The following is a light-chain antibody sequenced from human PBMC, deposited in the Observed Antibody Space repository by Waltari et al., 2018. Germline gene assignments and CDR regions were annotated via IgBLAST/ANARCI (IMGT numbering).Light chain of an antibody. CDR3: EHYGSSPGT. J-gene: IGKJ4*01. CDR1: QSVTTRQ. V-gene: IGKV3-20*01. CDR2: ATS. Sequence: EIVLTQSPGTLSLSLGERATLSCRASQSVTTRQLAWYQQKPGQAPRLLIHATSSRATGIADRFSGSGSETDFNLTISRLEPEDFAVYYCEHYGSSPGTFGGGTRVEIK.